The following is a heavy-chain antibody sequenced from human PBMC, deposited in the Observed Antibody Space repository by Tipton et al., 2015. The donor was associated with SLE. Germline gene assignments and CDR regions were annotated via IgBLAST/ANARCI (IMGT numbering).Heavy chain of an antibody. D-gene: IGHD6-13*01. J-gene: IGHJ4*02. V-gene: IGHV4-39*01. Sequence: TLSLTCTVSGGSISSSSYYWGWIRQPPGKGLEWIGRIYYSGSTSYNPSLKSRVTISVDTSKNQFSLKLSSVTAADTAVYYCARHGPAGIAAAGTDYLDYWGQGTLVTVSS. CDR3: ARHGPAGIAAAGTDYLDY. CDR2: IYYSGST. CDR1: GGSISSSSYY.